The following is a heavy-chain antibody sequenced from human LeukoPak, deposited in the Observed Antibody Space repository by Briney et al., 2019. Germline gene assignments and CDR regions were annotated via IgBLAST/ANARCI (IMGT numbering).Heavy chain of an antibody. J-gene: IGHJ6*03. CDR3: ARETSQKGAHYMDV. D-gene: IGHD3-16*01. CDR2: IYYSGST. Sequence: SETLSLTCTVSGGSISHYYWSWIRQPPGKGLKWIEYIYYSGSTSYSPSLRSRVTISVDTSKNQFSLKLSSVTAADTAVYYCARETSQKGAHYMDVWGKGTTVTISS. V-gene: IGHV4-59*01. CDR1: GGSISHYY.